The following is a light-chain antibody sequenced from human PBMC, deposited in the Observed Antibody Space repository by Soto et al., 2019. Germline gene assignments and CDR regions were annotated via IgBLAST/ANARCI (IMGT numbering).Light chain of an antibody. Sequence: IQMTQSPSTLSASVGDRVTITCRASQSISSWLAWYQQKPGKAPNLLIFDASTLKSGVPSRFSGSGSGTEFTLTISSLQPDDFAIYYCQQYDSYSWKFGQGTKVDIK. CDR2: DAS. CDR1: QSISSW. J-gene: IGKJ1*01. CDR3: QQYDSYSWK. V-gene: IGKV1-5*01.